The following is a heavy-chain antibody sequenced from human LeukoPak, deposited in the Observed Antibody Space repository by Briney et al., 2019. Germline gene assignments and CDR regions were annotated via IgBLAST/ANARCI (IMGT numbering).Heavy chain of an antibody. Sequence: VASVKVSCKASGYTFTSYDINWVRQATGQGLEWMGWMNPNSGNTGYAQKFQGRVTMTRNTSISTAYMELSSLRSEDTAVYYCARVNCSSTSCSYYYYGTDVWGQGTTVTVSS. CDR1: GYTFTSYD. J-gene: IGHJ6*02. D-gene: IGHD2-2*01. V-gene: IGHV1-8*01. CDR3: ARVNCSSTSCSYYYYGTDV. CDR2: MNPNSGNT.